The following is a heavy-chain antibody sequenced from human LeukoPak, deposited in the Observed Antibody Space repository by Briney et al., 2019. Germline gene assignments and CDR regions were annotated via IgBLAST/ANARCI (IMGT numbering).Heavy chain of an antibody. J-gene: IGHJ4*02. CDR1: GFTFNDYY. CDR2: ISTSGSTI. CDR3: ARRNKYDILTGYYSGYYFDF. Sequence: GGSLRLSCAASGFTFNDYYMSWIRQAPGKGLEWVSYISTSGSTIYYADSVKGRFTISRDNAENSLYLQMNSLRAEDTAVYYCARRNKYDILTGYYSGYYFDFWGQGTQVTVSS. V-gene: IGHV3-11*01. D-gene: IGHD3-9*01.